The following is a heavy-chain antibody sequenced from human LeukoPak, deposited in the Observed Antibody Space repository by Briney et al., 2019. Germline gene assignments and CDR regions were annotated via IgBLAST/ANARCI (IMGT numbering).Heavy chain of an antibody. J-gene: IGHJ5*02. CDR2: ISAYNGNT. CDR1: GYTFTSYG. CDR3: ARGPYDFWSGSWFDP. D-gene: IGHD3-3*01. Sequence: GASVKVSCKASGYTFTSYGISWVRQAPGQGLEWMGWISAYNGNTNYAQKLQGRVTMTTDTSTSTAYMELRSLRSDDTAVYYCARGPYDFWSGSWFDPWGQGTLVTVSS. V-gene: IGHV1-18*01.